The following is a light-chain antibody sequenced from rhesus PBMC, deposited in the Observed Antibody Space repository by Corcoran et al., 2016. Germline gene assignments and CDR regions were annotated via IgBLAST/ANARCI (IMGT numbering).Light chain of an antibody. J-gene: IGLJ1*01. CDR1: SNDIGAYND. CDR2: EVV. V-gene: IGLV2-13*02. Sequence: QSALTQPASVSGSPEQSITISCAGTSNDIGAYNDVSWYQQHPGKAPKLIIYEVVNRPSGVSSRFSGSKSGNTASLTISGLQAEDESDYYCSSYTSSSTFRVFGTGTKVTVL. CDR3: SSYTSSSTFRV.